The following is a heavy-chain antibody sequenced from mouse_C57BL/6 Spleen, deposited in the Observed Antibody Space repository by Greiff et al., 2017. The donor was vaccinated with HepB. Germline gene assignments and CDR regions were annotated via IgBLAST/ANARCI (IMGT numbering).Heavy chain of an antibody. J-gene: IGHJ4*01. CDR1: GYSFTGYY. CDR2: INPSTGGT. Sequence: VQLQQSGPELVKPGASVKISCKASGYSFTGYYMNWVKQSPEKSLEWIGEINPSTGGTTYNQKFKAKAKLTVDKSSSTAYMQRKSLTSEDAAVYYCARGPITTAYYYAMDYWGQGTSVTVSS. D-gene: IGHD1-2*01. CDR3: ARGPITTAYYYAMDY. V-gene: IGHV1-42*01.